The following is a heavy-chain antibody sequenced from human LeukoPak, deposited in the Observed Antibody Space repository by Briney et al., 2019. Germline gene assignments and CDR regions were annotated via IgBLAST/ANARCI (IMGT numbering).Heavy chain of an antibody. CDR1: GFTLSSYT. J-gene: IGHJ6*02. CDR3: AREEDSSAIRSSDGMDV. CDR2: ISKGSTYI. V-gene: IGHV3-21*01. D-gene: IGHD6-6*01. Sequence: GGSLRLSCAASGFTLSSYTMNWVRQAPGKGLEWVACISKGSTYIYYADSVKGRFTISRDNAKNSVDLQMNSLRAEDTAVYYCAREEDSSAIRSSDGMDVWGQGTTVTVSS.